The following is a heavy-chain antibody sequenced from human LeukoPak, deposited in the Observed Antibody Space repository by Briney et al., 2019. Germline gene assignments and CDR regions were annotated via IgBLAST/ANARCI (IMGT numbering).Heavy chain of an antibody. CDR1: GYTFTSYY. CDR3: ARTRPSEDAFDI. CDR2: INPSGGST. J-gene: IGHJ3*02. Sequence: GASVKVSCKASGYTFTSYYMHWVRQAPGQGLEWMGIINPSGGSTSYAQKFQGRVTMTRDTSTSTVYMELSSLRSEDTAVCYCARTRPSEDAFDIWGQGTMVTVSS. V-gene: IGHV1-46*01.